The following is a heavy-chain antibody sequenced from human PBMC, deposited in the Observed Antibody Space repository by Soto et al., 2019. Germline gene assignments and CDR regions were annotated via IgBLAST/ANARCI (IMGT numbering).Heavy chain of an antibody. Sequence: EVQVAESGGGSVQPGRSLRLSCEASGFSFDEYAMHWVRQVPGKGLEWVSSINWNSGNIGYADSVRGRFTISRDNAKNSLYLQMNSLRPEATAFYYCAKGTKYCSSGVCSVFDYWGQGTRVTVSS. CDR2: INWNSGNI. CDR1: GFSFDEYA. CDR3: AKGTKYCSSGVCSVFDY. J-gene: IGHJ4*02. D-gene: IGHD2-8*01. V-gene: IGHV3-9*01.